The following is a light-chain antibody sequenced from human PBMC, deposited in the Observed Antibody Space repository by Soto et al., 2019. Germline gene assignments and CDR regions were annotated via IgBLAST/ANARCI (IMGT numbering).Light chain of an antibody. J-gene: IGKJ2*01. Sequence: EIVLMQSPGILSVSPGERATLSCRASQSVSSSHLAWYQQKPGQAPRLLIYGASSRATVIPDRISGSGSGTDFTITISRLEPEDFAVYYCQQYGSPPQTFGQGTKLEIK. V-gene: IGKV3-20*01. CDR2: GAS. CDR1: QSVSSSH. CDR3: QQYGSPPQT.